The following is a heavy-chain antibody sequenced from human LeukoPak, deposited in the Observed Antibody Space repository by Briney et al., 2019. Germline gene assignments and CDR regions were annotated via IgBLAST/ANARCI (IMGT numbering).Heavy chain of an antibody. CDR3: ARDFRRGSYYGSGSYVIRFDP. Sequence: GGSLRLSCAASGFTFSDYYMSWIRQAPGKGLEWVSYISSSGSTIYYADSVKGRFTISRDNAKNSLYLQMNSLRAEDTAVYYCARDFRRGSYYGSGSYVIRFDPWGQGTLVTVSS. V-gene: IGHV3-11*01. CDR1: GFTFSDYY. CDR2: ISSSGSTI. J-gene: IGHJ5*02. D-gene: IGHD3-10*01.